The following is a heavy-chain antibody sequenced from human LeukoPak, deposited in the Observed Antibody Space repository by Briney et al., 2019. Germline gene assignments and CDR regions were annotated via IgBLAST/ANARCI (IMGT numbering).Heavy chain of an antibody. CDR3: AIPSLERPHPGDY. V-gene: IGHV3-30*03. CDR1: GFTFSSYG. J-gene: IGHJ4*02. D-gene: IGHD3-3*01. CDR2: ISYDGSNK. Sequence: PGGSLRLSCAASGFTFSSYGMHWVRQAPGKGLEWVAVISYDGSNKYYADSVKGRFTISRDNSKNTLYLQMNSLRAEDTAVYYCAIPSLERPHPGDYWGQGTLVTVSS.